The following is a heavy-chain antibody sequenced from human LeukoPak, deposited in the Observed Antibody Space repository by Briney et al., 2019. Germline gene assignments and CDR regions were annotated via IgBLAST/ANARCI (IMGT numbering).Heavy chain of an antibody. CDR3: AKRSAARGGYFDQ. D-gene: IGHD2-2*01. Sequence: GGSLRLSCAASGFTFSSYAMSWVRQAPGKGLEWVSAISGSGGSTYYADSVKGRFTISRDDTLGTLYLQMNSLRVEDTALYYCAKRSAARGGYFDQWGQGTLVTVSS. V-gene: IGHV3-23*01. J-gene: IGHJ4*02. CDR2: ISGSGGST. CDR1: GFTFSSYA.